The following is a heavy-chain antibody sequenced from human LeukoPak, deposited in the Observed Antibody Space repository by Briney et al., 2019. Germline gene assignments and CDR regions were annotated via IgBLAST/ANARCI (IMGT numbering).Heavy chain of an antibody. CDR2: IHFSGGT. D-gene: IGHD6-19*01. V-gene: IGHV4-39*01. J-gene: IGHJ4*02. CDR3: ARPGGGLARSPFDY. Sequence: SGTPSLTCTFSGGSFSSGTFYWGWIRQPPGKGLGWLGSIHFSGGTYYNPSLKSRVTISVDTSKNQFSLKVTSVTAADTAVYYCARPGGGLARSPFDYWGQGTLVTVSS. CDR1: GGSFSSGTFY.